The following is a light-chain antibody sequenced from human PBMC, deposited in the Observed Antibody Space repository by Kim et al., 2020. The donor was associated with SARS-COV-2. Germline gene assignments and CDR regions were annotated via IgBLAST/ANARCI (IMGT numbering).Light chain of an antibody. CDR3: QQYSSSPPFS. J-gene: IGKJ2*03. CDR2: DTT. CDR1: SRSSSSC. Sequence: PGERGAIGCWESSRSSSSCLAWYQQKPGQAPRLLIYDTTSRATGIPDRFSGSGSGTDFTLTISSLEPEDFAVYYCQQYSSSPPFSFGQGTKLEIK. V-gene: IGKV3-20*01.